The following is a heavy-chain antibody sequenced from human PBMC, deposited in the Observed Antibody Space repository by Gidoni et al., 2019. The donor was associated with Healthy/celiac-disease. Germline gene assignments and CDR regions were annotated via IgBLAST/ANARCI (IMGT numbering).Heavy chain of an antibody. D-gene: IGHD1-26*01. J-gene: IGHJ2*01. CDR2: IDWDDDK. V-gene: IGHV2-70*01. CDR1: GYSLSTSGMC. Sequence: QVTLRESGPALVKPTQTLTLTCTLSGYSLSTSGMCVSWIRQPPGKALEWLALIDWDDDKYYSTSLKTRLTISKDTSKNQVVLTMTNMYPVDTATYYCARIPSGSYWYFDLWGRGTLVTVSS. CDR3: ARIPSGSYWYFDL.